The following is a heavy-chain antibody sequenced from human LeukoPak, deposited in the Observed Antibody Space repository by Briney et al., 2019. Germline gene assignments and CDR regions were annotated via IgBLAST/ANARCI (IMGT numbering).Heavy chain of an antibody. CDR1: GFTFSSYG. CDR3: ASTPVIAAAGTFYYGMDV. CDR2: IWYDGSNK. V-gene: IGHV3-33*01. Sequence: GGSLRLSCAASGFTFSSYGMHWVRQAPGKGLEWVAVIWYDGSNKYYADSVKGRFTISRDNSKNTLYLKMNSLGAEDTAVYYFASTPVIAAAGTFYYGMDVWGQGTTVTVYS. D-gene: IGHD6-13*01. J-gene: IGHJ6*02.